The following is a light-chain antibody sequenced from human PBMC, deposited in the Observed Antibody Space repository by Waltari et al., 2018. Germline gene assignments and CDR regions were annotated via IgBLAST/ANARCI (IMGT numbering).Light chain of an antibody. CDR2: KTS. Sequence: VLTQTPLSSPVTLGQPASISCKSRESLVHGDGNTYLSWLHQRPGQPPRLLIYKTSKRLSGVPDRFSGSGTGTDFTLKISRVEAEDVGVYYCLQVTHMPPTFGGGTKVEIK. CDR1: ESLVHGDGNTY. CDR3: LQVTHMPPT. J-gene: IGKJ4*01. V-gene: IGKV2-24*01.